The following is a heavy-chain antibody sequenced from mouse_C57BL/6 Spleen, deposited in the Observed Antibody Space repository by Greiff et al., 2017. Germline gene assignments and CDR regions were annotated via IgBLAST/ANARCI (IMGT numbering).Heavy chain of an antibody. CDR1: GYTFTSYW. D-gene: IGHD2-10*02. J-gene: IGHJ1*03. CDR3: ASGLVGLNWYFGV. Sequence: VQLQQPGAELVMPGASVKLSCKASGYTFTSYWMHWVKQRPGQGLEWIGEIDPSDSYTNYNQKFKGKATLTVDKSSSTAYMQLSSLTSEDSAVYYCASGLVGLNWYFGVRGTAATVTAST. V-gene: IGHV1-69*01. CDR2: IDPSDSYT.